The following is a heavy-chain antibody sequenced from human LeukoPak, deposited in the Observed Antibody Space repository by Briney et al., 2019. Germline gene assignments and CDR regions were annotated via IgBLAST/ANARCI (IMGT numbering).Heavy chain of an antibody. CDR2: INPNSGGT. CDR1: GYTFTGYY. D-gene: IGHD3-10*01. CDR3: ARGAGYYYGSGSYYWFDP. Sequence: GASVKVSCKASGYTFTGYYMHWVRQAPGQGLEWMGWINPNSGGTNYAQKFQGRVTMTRDTSISTAYMELSRLRSEDTAVYYCARGAGYYYGSGSYYWFDPWGQGTLVTVSS. J-gene: IGHJ5*02. V-gene: IGHV1-2*02.